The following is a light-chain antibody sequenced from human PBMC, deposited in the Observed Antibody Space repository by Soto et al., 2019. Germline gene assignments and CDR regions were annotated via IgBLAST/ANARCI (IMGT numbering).Light chain of an antibody. Sequence: EIVLTQSPATLSLSPGERATLTYRASQRVGSSLAWYQQKPGQAPRLLIHDASNRATGIPARFSGGGSNTDFTLTFSSLYPEDFAVYFCQQRSNWPLTFGGGTKVDIK. J-gene: IGKJ4*01. CDR1: QRVGSS. V-gene: IGKV3-11*01. CDR3: QQRSNWPLT. CDR2: DAS.